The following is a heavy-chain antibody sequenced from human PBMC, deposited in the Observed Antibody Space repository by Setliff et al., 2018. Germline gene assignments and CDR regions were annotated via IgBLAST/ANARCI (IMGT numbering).Heavy chain of an antibody. D-gene: IGHD3-22*01. J-gene: IGHJ4*02. CDR2: IIPAFTTA. CDR1: GYTFTDYF. V-gene: IGHV1-69*13. Sequence: GASVKVSCKASGYTFTDYFIHWVRQAPGQGLELMGGIIPAFTTANYAANFNDRLSITADESTSTAYMELSNLRSDDTAIYFCARHSGRYYVPGTFDSWGQGTLVTVSS. CDR3: ARHSGRYYVPGTFDS.